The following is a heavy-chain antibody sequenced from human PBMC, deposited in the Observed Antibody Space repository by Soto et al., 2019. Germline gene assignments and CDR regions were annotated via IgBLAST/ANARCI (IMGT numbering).Heavy chain of an antibody. CDR3: AKARARFLRGYGMDV. CDR2: ISYDGSNK. CDR1: GFTFSSYG. Sequence: GGSLRLSCAASGFTFSSYGMHWVRQAPGKGLEWVAVISYDGSNKYYADSVKGRFTISRDNSKNTLYLQMNSLRAEDTAVYYCAKARARFLRGYGMDVRGQGTTVTVSS. D-gene: IGHD3-3*01. V-gene: IGHV3-30*18. J-gene: IGHJ6*02.